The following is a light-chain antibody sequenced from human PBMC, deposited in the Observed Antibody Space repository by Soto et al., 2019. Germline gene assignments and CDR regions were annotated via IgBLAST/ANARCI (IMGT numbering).Light chain of an antibody. V-gene: IGLV4-69*01. CDR2: LNSDGSN. CDR3: QTWGSGIVV. CDR1: SWHSNYA. J-gene: IGLJ2*01. Sequence: QSVLTQSPSASASLGASVKLTCTLSSWHSNYAIAWHQQQSEKGPRYLMTLNSDGSNSKGDGIHDRFSGSSSGAERYLTISSLQSEDEADYYCQTWGSGIVVFGGGTKLTV.